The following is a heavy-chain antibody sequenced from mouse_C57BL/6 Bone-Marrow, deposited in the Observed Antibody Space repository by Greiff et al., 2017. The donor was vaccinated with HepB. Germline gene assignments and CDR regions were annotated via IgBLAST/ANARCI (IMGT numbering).Heavy chain of an antibody. D-gene: IGHD1-1*01. J-gene: IGHJ2*01. Sequence: EVQLQQSGPVLVKPGPSVKISCKASGFTFTDYYMTWVKKSHGKRLEWIGLVYPYNGGTSYNQKCKGKATLTVDTSSSTAYMELNSLTSEDSAVYYCARGAPITTGVAPHFDYWGQGTTLTVSS. CDR1: GFTFTDYY. CDR3: ARGAPITTGVAPHFDY. V-gene: IGHV1-36*01. CDR2: VYPYNGGT.